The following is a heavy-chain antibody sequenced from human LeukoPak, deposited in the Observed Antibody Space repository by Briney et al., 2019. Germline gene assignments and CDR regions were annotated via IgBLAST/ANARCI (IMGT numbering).Heavy chain of an antibody. CDR1: GFTFSSYG. CDR3: AKDLAYYDAYYYGMDV. J-gene: IGHJ6*02. D-gene: IGHD1-26*01. Sequence: GRSLRLSCAASGFTFSSYGMHWVRQAPGKGLEWVAVISYDGGNKYYADSVKGRFTISRDNSKNTLYLQMNSLRAEDTAVYYCAKDLAYYDAYYYGMDVWGQGTTVTVSS. V-gene: IGHV3-30*18. CDR2: ISYDGGNK.